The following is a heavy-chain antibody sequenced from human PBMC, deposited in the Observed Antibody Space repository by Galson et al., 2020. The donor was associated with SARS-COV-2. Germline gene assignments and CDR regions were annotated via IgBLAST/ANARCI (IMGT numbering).Heavy chain of an antibody. CDR1: GGSFSGYY. D-gene: IGHD3-22*01. CDR2: INHSGST. CDR3: ARGDYYDSSGYPIYP. V-gene: IGHV4-34*01. J-gene: IGHJ5*02. Sequence: ETSETLSLTCAVYGGSFSGYYWSWIRQPPGKGLEWIGEINHSGSTNYNPSLKSRVTISVDTSKNQFSLKLSSVTAADTAVYYCARGDYYDSSGYPIYPWGQGTLVTVSS.